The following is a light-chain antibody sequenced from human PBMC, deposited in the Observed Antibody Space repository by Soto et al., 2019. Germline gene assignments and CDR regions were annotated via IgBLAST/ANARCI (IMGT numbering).Light chain of an antibody. CDR2: EGS. J-gene: IGLJ1*01. Sequence: QSVLTQPASVSGSPGQSNTISCTGNSRYVGSYNLDSWYQQPPGKAPKLMIYEGSKRPSGVSNRFSGSKSGNTASLTISGLQAEDEADYYCCSYAGSSTFVFGTGTKVTVL. CDR1: SRYVGSYNL. V-gene: IGLV2-23*01. CDR3: CSYAGSSTFV.